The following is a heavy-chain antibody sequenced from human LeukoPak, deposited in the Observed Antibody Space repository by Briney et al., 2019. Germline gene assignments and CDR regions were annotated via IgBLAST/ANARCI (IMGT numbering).Heavy chain of an antibody. V-gene: IGHV3-48*03. J-gene: IGHJ6*04. CDR3: AELGITMVGGV. Sequence: GGSLRLSCAASGFTFSSYEMNWVRQAPGKGLEWVSYISSSGSTIYYADSVKGRLTISRDNAKNSLYLQMNSLRAEDTAVYYCAELGITMVGGVWGKGTTVTISS. CDR2: ISSSGSTI. CDR1: GFTFSSYE. D-gene: IGHD3-10*02.